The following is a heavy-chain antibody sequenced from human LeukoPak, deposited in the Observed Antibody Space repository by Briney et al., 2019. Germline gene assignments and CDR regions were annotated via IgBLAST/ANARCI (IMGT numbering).Heavy chain of an antibody. CDR3: ARRHVGLVIIKPFDY. J-gene: IGHJ4*02. CDR2: ISSSSSYI. CDR1: GFTFSSYS. Sequence: GGSLRLSCAASGFTFSSYSMNWVRQAPAKGLGWVSSISSSSSYIYYADSVKGRFTISRDNAKNSLYLQMNSLRAEDTAVYYCARRHVGLVIIKPFDYWGQGTLVTVSP. D-gene: IGHD3/OR15-3a*01. V-gene: IGHV3-21*01.